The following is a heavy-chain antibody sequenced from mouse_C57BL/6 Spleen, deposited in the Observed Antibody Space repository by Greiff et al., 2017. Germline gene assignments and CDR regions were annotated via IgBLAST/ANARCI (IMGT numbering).Heavy chain of an antibody. J-gene: IGHJ2*01. CDR2: IDPENGDT. V-gene: IGHV14-4*01. CDR1: GFNIKDDY. Sequence: VQLQQSGAELVRPGASVKLSCTASGFNIKDDYMHWVKQRPEQGLEWIGWIDPENGDTEYAEKFQGKATITADTSSNTAYLQLSSLTSEDTAVYYCTTGGNYDDYWGQGTTLTVSS. CDR3: TTGGNYDDY.